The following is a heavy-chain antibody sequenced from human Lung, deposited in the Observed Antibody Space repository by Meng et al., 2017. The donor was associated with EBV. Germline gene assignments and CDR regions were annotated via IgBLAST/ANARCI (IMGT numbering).Heavy chain of an antibody. V-gene: IGHV1-69*01. D-gene: IGHD3-10*01. CDR3: AKGTPGRRYAEN. Sequence: GGEGRKPGSPCKVSCKSSGGTFSNSGAINWARQAPGQGLEWMGGIVPILSTTDYPQKFQGRVAFSADESTGTASMELSSLRSEDTAIYYCAKGTPGRRYAENWGQGTLVTVSS. J-gene: IGHJ4*02. CDR2: IVPILSTT. CDR1: GGTFSNSG.